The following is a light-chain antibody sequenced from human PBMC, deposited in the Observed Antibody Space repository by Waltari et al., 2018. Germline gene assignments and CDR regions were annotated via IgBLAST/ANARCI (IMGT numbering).Light chain of an antibody. J-gene: IGKJ4*01. Sequence: VLLTQSPASLSVSPGDTVILSCRTSQSVRTNLVWYPQKAGQAPSTLIYGASTRASGVPSRFSGSGSETDFTHIISSLQSEDAAVYFCQQYYVWPPITFGGGTKLEI. CDR2: GAS. V-gene: IGKV3-15*01. CDR1: QSVRTN. CDR3: QQYYVWPPIT.